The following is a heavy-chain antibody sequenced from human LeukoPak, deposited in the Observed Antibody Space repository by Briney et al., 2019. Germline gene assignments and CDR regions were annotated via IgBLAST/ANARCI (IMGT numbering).Heavy chain of an antibody. CDR3: ARSGLRSDYYNYMDL. CDR1: GFTFSSYA. Sequence: PGGSLRLSCAASGFTFSSYAMSWVRLAPGKGPEWVSTISGSGGNTYYADSVKGRFTISRDNSKNTLFLQMNNLTADDTAVYYRARSGLRSDYYNYMDLWGKGTLVTVSS. D-gene: IGHD3-3*01. J-gene: IGHJ6*03. CDR2: ISGSGGNT. V-gene: IGHV3-23*01.